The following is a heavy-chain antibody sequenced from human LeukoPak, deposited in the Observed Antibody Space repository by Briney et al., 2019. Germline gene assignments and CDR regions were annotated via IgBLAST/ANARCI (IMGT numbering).Heavy chain of an antibody. D-gene: IGHD6-19*01. Sequence: PGGSLRLSCAASGFTFSSYGMHWVRQAPGKGLEWVAVISYDGSNKYYADSVKGRFTISRDNSKNTLYLQMNSLRAEDTAVYYCARDLGYSSGWYDYWGQGTLVTVSS. J-gene: IGHJ4*02. CDR1: GFTFSSYG. CDR2: ISYDGSNK. V-gene: IGHV3-30*03. CDR3: ARDLGYSSGWYDY.